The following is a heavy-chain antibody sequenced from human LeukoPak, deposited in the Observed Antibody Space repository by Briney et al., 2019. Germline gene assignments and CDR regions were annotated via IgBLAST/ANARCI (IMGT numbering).Heavy chain of an antibody. D-gene: IGHD3-16*01. V-gene: IGHV3-23*01. J-gene: IGHJ4*02. CDR1: GCTFGNYA. CDR2: VSGSGGIT. Sequence: GGSLRLSCAASGCTFGNYAMSWVRQAPGKGLEWVSGVSGSGGITYYADSVKGRFTISRDNSKNTLYLQMNSLRAEDKAVYYCATNQIMIREYYFDYWGQGTLVTVSS. CDR3: ATNQIMIREYYFDY.